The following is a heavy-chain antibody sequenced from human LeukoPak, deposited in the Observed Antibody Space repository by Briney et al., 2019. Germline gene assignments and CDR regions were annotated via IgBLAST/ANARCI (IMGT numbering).Heavy chain of an antibody. Sequence: PGGSLRLSCAASGFTFSSYAMSWVRQAPGKGLEWVSAISGSGGSTYYADSVEGRFTISRDNSKNTLYLQMNSLRVEDTAVYYCAKSHCSSTSCYYYYYMDVWGKGTTVTVSS. CDR2: ISGSGGST. CDR1: GFTFSSYA. J-gene: IGHJ6*03. CDR3: AKSHCSSTSCYYYYYMDV. D-gene: IGHD2-2*01. V-gene: IGHV3-23*01.